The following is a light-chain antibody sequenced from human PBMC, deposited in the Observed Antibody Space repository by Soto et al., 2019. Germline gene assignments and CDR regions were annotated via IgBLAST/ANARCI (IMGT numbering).Light chain of an antibody. CDR2: GAS. V-gene: IGKV3-15*01. CDR1: QSVSSN. J-gene: IGKJ1*01. CDR3: QQYGSSGT. Sequence: IVMTHSPATLSVSPGERATLSCRASQSVSSNLAWYQQKPGQSPSLLIYGASTRATGIAARFSGSGSGTDFTLTISRLAHEDSAVYYRQQYGSSGTFGQGTKVDIK.